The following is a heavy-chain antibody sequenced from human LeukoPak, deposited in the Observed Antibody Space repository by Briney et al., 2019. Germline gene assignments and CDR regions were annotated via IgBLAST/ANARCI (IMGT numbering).Heavy chain of an antibody. CDR3: ARVVSSSWDYYYYMDV. CDR1: GGSINSYY. V-gene: IGHV4-59*01. Sequence: SETLSLTCTVSGGSINSYYWSWIRQPPGKGLGYIGYIYYSGSTDYNPSLKSRVTISVDTSKNQVALKLYSVTAADTAVYYCARVVSSSWDYYYYMDVWGKGTTVTISS. J-gene: IGHJ6*03. CDR2: IYYSGST. D-gene: IGHD6-13*01.